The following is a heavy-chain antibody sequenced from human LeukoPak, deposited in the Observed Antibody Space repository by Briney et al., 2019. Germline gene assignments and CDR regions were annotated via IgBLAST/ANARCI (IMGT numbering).Heavy chain of an antibody. CDR3: ARAGNYYFEY. CDR1: GFTFRTYW. CDR2: INSDGSTT. V-gene: IGHV3-74*01. J-gene: IGHJ4*02. Sequence: PGGSLRLSCAASGFTFRTYWMHWVRQTPGQGLVLVSRINSDGSTTNYADSVKGRFTVSRDNAQNTLYLQMSSLRAEDTAVYYCARAGNYYFEYWGQGALVTVSS. D-gene: IGHD3-10*01.